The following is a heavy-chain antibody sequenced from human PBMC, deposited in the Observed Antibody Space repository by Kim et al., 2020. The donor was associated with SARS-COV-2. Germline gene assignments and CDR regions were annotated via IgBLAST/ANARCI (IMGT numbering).Heavy chain of an antibody. Sequence: ASVKVSCKASGYTFTSYYMHWVRQAPGQGLEWMGIINPSGGSTSYAQKFQGRVTMTRDTSTSTVYMELSSLRSEDTAVYYCARDRGLWFGELLLDYWGQGTLVTVSS. CDR1: GYTFTSYY. CDR3: ARDRGLWFGELLLDY. V-gene: IGHV1-46*01. J-gene: IGHJ4*02. D-gene: IGHD3-10*01. CDR2: INPSGGST.